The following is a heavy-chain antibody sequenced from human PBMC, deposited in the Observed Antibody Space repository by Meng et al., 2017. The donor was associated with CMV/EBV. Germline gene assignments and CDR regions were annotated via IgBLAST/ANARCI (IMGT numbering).Heavy chain of an antibody. D-gene: IGHD2-2*01. V-gene: IGHV3-11*04. CDR1: GFTFSDYY. CDR2: ISSSGSTI. J-gene: IGHJ6*02. CDR3: ARDHCSSTSCYLLYYYYGMDV. Sequence: GESLKISCAASGFTFSDYYMSWIRQAPGKGLEWVSYISSSGSTIHYADSVKGRFTISRDNAKNSLYLQMNSLRAEDTAVYYCARDHCSSTSCYLLYYYYGMDVWGQGTTVTVSS.